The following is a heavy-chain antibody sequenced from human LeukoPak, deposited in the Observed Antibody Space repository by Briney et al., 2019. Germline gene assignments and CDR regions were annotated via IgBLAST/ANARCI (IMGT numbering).Heavy chain of an antibody. CDR1: GFTFSSYD. CDR2: IGTAGDT. V-gene: IGHV3-13*01. D-gene: IGHD4-17*01. CDR3: ARALHDYGDYEGYYYYMDV. J-gene: IGHJ6*03. Sequence: GGSLRFSCAASGFTFSSYDMHWVRQATGKGLEWVSAIGTAGDTYYPGSVKGRFTISRENAKNYLYLQMNSLRAGDTAVYYCARALHDYGDYEGYYYYMDVWGKGTTVTVSS.